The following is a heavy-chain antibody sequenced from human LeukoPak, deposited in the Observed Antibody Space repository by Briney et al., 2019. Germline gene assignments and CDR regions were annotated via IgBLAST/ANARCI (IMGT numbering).Heavy chain of an antibody. D-gene: IGHD2-2*02. CDR2: LYHSGST. CDR1: GYSISSGYY. CDR3: ARECSSTTCYTRSFDP. V-gene: IGHV4-38-2*02. J-gene: IGHJ5*02. Sequence: PSETLSLTCIVSGYSISSGYYWGWIRQPPGKGREWIGNLYHSGSTYYNPSLRSRATISGDTSKNQFSLSLSSVTAADTAVYYCARECSSTTCYTRSFDPWGQGTLVTVSS.